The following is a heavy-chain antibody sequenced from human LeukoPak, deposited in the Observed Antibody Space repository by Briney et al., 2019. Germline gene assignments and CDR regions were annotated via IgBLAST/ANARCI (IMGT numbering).Heavy chain of an antibody. D-gene: IGHD3-10*01. J-gene: IGHJ1*01. Sequence: SETLSLTCTVSGGSISSRSYYWGWIRPPPGKGLEWIGSIYYSGSTFYNPSLKSRVTISVDTSKNQFSLKLSSVTAADTAVYYCATLLWFGDLPEYFQHWGQGTLVTVSS. CDR1: GGSISSRSYY. CDR3: ATLLWFGDLPEYFQH. V-gene: IGHV4-39*01. CDR2: IYYSGST.